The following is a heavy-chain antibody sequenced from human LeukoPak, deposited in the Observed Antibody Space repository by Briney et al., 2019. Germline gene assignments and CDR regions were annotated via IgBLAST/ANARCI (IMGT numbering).Heavy chain of an antibody. CDR2: ISTSSDNI. V-gene: IGHV3-48*02. CDR1: GFTFSVSS. Sequence: GGSLRLSYAASGFTFSVSSMNWVRQAPGKGLEWVSYISTSSDNIHYTDSVKGRFTISRDNAKNSLYLQMNGLRDEDTAVYYCARDRIAAAAYFDYWGQGTLVTVSS. J-gene: IGHJ4*02. D-gene: IGHD6-13*01. CDR3: ARDRIAAAAYFDY.